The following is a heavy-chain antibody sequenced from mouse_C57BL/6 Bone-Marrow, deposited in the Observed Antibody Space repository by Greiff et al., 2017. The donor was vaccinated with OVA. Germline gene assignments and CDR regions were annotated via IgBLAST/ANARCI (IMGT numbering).Heavy chain of an antibody. CDR1: GFTFSSYA. CDR2: ISDGGSYT. CDR3: ARGLLLRTWYFDV. Sequence: EVQGVESGGGLVKPGGSLKLSCAASGFTFSSYAMSWVRQTPEKRLEWVATISDGGSYTYYPDNVKGRFTISRDNAKNNLYLQMSHLKSEDTAMYYCARGLLLRTWYFDVWGTGTTVTVSS. J-gene: IGHJ1*03. D-gene: IGHD1-1*01. V-gene: IGHV5-4*01.